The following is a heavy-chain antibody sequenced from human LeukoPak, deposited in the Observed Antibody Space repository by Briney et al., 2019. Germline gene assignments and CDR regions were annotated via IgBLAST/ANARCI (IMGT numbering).Heavy chain of an antibody. J-gene: IGHJ4*02. CDR1: GGSISSYY. Sequence: SETLSLTCTVSGGSISSYYWSWIRQPAGKGPEWIGRISTSGSTNYNPSLKSRVTMSVDTSKNQFSLKLSSVTAADTAVYYCARGVARSSKFHFSYYFDYWGQGTLVTVSS. CDR3: ARGVARSSKFHFSYYFDY. CDR2: ISTSGST. D-gene: IGHD6-6*01. V-gene: IGHV4-4*07.